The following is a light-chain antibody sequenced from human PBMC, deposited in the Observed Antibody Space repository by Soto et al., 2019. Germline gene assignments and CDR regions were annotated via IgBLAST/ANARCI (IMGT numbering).Light chain of an antibody. CDR2: GNS. CDR3: QSYDSSSVV. Sequence: QSVLTQPPSVSGAPGQRVTISCTGSSSNIGAGYDVHWYQQLPGTAPKLLIYGNSNRPSGVPDRFSGSKSGTSASLAITVLQAEDEADYYCQSYDSSSVVFGGGTKLTVL. J-gene: IGLJ2*01. CDR1: SSNIGAGYD. V-gene: IGLV1-40*01.